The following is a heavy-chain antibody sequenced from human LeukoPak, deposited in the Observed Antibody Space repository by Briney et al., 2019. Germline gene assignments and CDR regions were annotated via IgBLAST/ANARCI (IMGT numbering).Heavy chain of an antibody. CDR1: GFTFSSYG. CDR2: IWYDGSNK. V-gene: IGHV3-33*01. J-gene: IGHJ6*03. Sequence: GGSLRLSCAASGFTFSSYGMHWVRQAPGEGLEWVAVIWYDGSNKYYADSVKGRFTISRDNSKNTLYLQMNSLRAEDTAVYYCARRFKRFGIAAAGSYLDVWGKGTTVTVSS. D-gene: IGHD6-13*01. CDR3: ARRFKRFGIAAAGSYLDV.